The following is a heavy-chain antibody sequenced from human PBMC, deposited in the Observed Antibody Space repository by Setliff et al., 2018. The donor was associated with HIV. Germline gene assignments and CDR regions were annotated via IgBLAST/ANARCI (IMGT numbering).Heavy chain of an antibody. J-gene: IGHJ2*01. CDR1: GGSISSGDYY. V-gene: IGHV4-30-4*08. Sequence: SETLSLTCTVSGGSISSGDYYWTWIRQPPGKGLEWIGYIYNSGSTYYEPSLRGRVTISIDRSKNQFSLKLNSVTAADTAVYYCARETNASGSLTAYWYFDLWGRGALVTVSS. CDR3: ARETNASGSLTAYWYFDL. D-gene: IGHD3-10*01. CDR2: IYNSGST.